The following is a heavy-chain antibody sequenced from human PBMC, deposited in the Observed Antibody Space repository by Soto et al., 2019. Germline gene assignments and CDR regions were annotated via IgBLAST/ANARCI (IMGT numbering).Heavy chain of an antibody. CDR1: GGTFSSYA. V-gene: IGHV1-69*13. CDR3: ARVRKDTAKVIRGWAHFDE. J-gene: IGHJ4*02. CDR2: IIPIFGTA. D-gene: IGHD5-18*01. Sequence: ASVKVSCMASGGTFSSYAISWVRQAPGQGLEWMGGIIPIFGTANYAQKFQGRVTITADESTSTAYMELSSLRSEDTAVYYCARVRKDTAKVIRGWAHFDEWGQGTLV.